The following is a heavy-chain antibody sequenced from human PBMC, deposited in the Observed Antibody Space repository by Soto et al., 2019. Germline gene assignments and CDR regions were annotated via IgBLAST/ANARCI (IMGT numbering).Heavy chain of an antibody. CDR3: ARTYCGGDCSWFDP. V-gene: IGHV4-30-2*01. J-gene: IGHJ5*02. D-gene: IGHD2-21*02. CDR1: GGSISSGGYS. CDR2: IYHSGST. Sequence: LALTCAVSGGSISSGGYSWSWIRQPPGKGLEWIGYIYHSGSTYYNPSLKSRVTISVDRSKNQFSLKLSSVTAADTAVYYCARTYCGGDCSWFDPWGQGTLVPVSS.